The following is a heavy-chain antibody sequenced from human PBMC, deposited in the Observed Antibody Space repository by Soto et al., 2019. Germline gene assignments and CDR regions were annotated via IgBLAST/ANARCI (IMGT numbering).Heavy chain of an antibody. Sequence: EVQLVQSGAEVKKPGESLKISCKGSGYSFTSYWIGWVRQMPGKGLECMGIIYPGDSDTRYSPSFQGQVTISADKSISTAYLQCSSLKASDTAMYYCARAMVRGKNYYGMDVWGQGTTVTVPS. J-gene: IGHJ6*02. V-gene: IGHV5-51*03. CDR3: ARAMVRGKNYYGMDV. CDR1: GYSFTSYW. D-gene: IGHD3-10*01. CDR2: IYPGDSDT.